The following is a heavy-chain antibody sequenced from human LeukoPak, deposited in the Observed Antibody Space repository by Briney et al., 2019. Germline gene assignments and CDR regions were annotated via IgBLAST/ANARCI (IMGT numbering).Heavy chain of an antibody. Sequence: GESLKISCKGSGYSFTSYWIGWVRQMPGKVLEWMGRIDPSDSYTNYSPSFQGHVTISADKSISTAYLQWSSLKASDTAMYYCARHEGGYMATTNDYWGQGTLVTVSS. V-gene: IGHV5-10-1*01. D-gene: IGHD5-12*01. CDR3: ARHEGGYMATTNDY. J-gene: IGHJ4*02. CDR2: IDPSDSYT. CDR1: GYSFTSYW.